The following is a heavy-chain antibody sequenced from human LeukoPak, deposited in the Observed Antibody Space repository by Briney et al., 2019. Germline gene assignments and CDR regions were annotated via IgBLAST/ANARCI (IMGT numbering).Heavy chain of an antibody. V-gene: IGHV3-9*01. Sequence: GGSLRLSCAASGFTFDDYAMHWVRQAPGKGLEWVSGISWNSGSIGYADSVKGRFTISRDNAKNSLYLQMNSLRAEDTAVYYCAREEPAAKDGMDVWGQGTTVTVSS. CDR1: GFTFDDYA. CDR3: AREEPAAKDGMDV. CDR2: ISWNSGSI. J-gene: IGHJ6*02. D-gene: IGHD2-2*01.